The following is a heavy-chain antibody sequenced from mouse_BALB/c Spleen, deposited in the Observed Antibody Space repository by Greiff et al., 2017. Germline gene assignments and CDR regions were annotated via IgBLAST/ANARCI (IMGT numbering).Heavy chain of an antibody. CDR1: GFSLTSYG. CDR2: IWAGGST. J-gene: IGHJ1*01. D-gene: IGHD1-1*01. CDR3: ASPHYGSSWYFDV. V-gene: IGHV2-9*02. Sequence: VQLVESGPGLVAPSQSLSITCTVSGFSLTSYGVHWVRQPPGKGLEWLGVIWAGGSTNYNSALMSRLSISKDNSKSQVFLKMNSLQTDDTAMYYCASPHYGSSWYFDVWGAGTTVTVSS.